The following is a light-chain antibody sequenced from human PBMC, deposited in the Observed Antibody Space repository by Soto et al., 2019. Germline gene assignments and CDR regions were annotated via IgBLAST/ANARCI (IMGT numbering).Light chain of an antibody. CDR3: LQHNSYPWT. J-gene: IGKJ1*01. Sequence: DIQVTQSPSAMSASVGDRVTITCRASQDISHYLAWFQQKPGKVPKRLIFAVSNLESGVPSRFRGSGSGTEFTLTITSLQPEDFATYYCLQHNSYPWTFGQGTKVEI. V-gene: IGKV1-17*03. CDR2: AVS. CDR1: QDISHY.